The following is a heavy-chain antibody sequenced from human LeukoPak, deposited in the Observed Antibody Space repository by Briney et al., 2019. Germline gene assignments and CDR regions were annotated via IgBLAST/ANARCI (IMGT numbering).Heavy chain of an antibody. CDR2: INHSGST. CDR3: ARSPPSVWFDP. J-gene: IGHJ5*02. V-gene: IGHV4-34*01. D-gene: IGHD2-2*01. CDR1: GGSFSGYY. Sequence: PSETLSLTCAVHGGSFSGYYWSWIRQPPGKGLEWIGEINHSGSTNYNPSLKSRVTISADTSKNQFSLKLSSVTAADTAVYYCARSPPSVWFDPWGQGTLVTVSS.